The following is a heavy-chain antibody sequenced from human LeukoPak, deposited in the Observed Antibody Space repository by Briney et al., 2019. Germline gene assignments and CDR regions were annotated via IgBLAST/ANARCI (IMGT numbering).Heavy chain of an antibody. Sequence: TGGSLRLSCAASGFTFSRYGIHWVRQAPGKGLVWVSRINSDARSTSYADSVKGRFTISRDNAKNSLYLQMNSLRAEDTAVYYCARDSGGLDYWGQGTLVTVSS. V-gene: IGHV3-74*01. CDR3: ARDSGGLDY. CDR2: INSDARST. CDR1: GFTFSRYG. J-gene: IGHJ4*02. D-gene: IGHD3-10*01.